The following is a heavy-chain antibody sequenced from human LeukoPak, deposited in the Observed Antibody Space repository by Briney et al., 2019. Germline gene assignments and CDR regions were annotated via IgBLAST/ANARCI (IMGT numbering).Heavy chain of an antibody. CDR2: ISDDGRSK. CDR3: AKRPSDYGDYVSYFDY. CDR1: GFSFISYG. Sequence: GSLRLSCAASGFSFISYGMHWVRQAPGKGLEWVGVISDDGRSKDYADSVKGRFTISRDNSKDTLYLQMNSLRDEDTAVYYCAKRPSDYGDYVSYFDYWAREPWSPSPQ. V-gene: IGHV3-30*18. J-gene: IGHJ4*02. D-gene: IGHD4-17*01.